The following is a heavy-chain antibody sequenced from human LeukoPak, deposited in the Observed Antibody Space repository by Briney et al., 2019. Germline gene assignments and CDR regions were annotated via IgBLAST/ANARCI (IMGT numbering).Heavy chain of an antibody. D-gene: IGHD6-25*01. Sequence: GGSLRLSCAASGFTFSSYGIHWVRRVPAKGLEWVAVISYDGSNKFYADSVKGRFTISRDNSNNTLYLQMDSLRVEDTAVYYCAKAASNWFDPWGQGTLVTVSS. CDR3: AKAASNWFDP. CDR1: GFTFSSYG. V-gene: IGHV3-30*18. CDR2: ISYDGSNK. J-gene: IGHJ5*02.